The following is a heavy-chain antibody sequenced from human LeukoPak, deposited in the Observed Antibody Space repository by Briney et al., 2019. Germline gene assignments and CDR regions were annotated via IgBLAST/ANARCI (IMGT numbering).Heavy chain of an antibody. CDR1: GYTFTSYY. V-gene: IGHV1-46*01. D-gene: IGHD6-13*01. CDR2: INPSGGNT. CDR3: AGGYSSNWYVY. Sequence: GASVKVSCKASGYTFTSYYMHWVRQAPGQGLEWMGIINPSGGNTNYAQKFQGRVTMTRDTSTSTVYMELSSLRSEDTAVYYCAGGYSSNWYVYWGQGTLVTVSS. J-gene: IGHJ5*01.